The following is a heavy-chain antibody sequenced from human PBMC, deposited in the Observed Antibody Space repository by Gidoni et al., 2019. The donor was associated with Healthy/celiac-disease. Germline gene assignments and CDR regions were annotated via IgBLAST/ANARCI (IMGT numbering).Heavy chain of an antibody. V-gene: IGHV3-15*01. Sequence: EVQLVESGGGLVTPGGALRLACAASGFTCRTAWMSVVSQAPGKGLEWVGRIKSKSDGWTTDYAAPVKGRFTISRDDSKNTLYLQMNSLKTEDTAVYYCTTDQNRVATIWDYYSGMDVWGQGTTVTVSS. CDR3: TTDQNRVATIWDYYSGMDV. CDR2: IKSKSDGWTT. J-gene: IGHJ6*02. CDR1: GFTCRTAW. D-gene: IGHD5-12*01.